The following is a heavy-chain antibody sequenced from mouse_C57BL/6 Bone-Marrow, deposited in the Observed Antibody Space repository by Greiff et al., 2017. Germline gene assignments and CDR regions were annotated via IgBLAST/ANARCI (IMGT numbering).Heavy chain of an antibody. CDR2: IDPEIGDT. D-gene: IGHD2-3*01. CDR1: GFNIKDDY. V-gene: IGHV14-4*01. Sequence: VQLQQSGAELVRPGASVKLSCTASGFNIKDDYIHWVKQRPEQGLEWIGWIDPEIGDTEYASKFQGKATITSDPSSNTAYLQLSSLTSVDTAVYYCSSFDGNYFDFWGQGTPLTVAS. CDR3: SSFDGNYFDF. J-gene: IGHJ2*01.